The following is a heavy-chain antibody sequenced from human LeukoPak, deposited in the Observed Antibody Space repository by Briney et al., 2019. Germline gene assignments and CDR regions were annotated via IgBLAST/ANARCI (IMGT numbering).Heavy chain of an antibody. CDR3: ARGRRRITMVRGVICGDKFDY. D-gene: IGHD3-10*01. V-gene: IGHV4-39*07. J-gene: IGHJ4*02. CDR1: GGSISSSSYY. Sequence: SETLSLTCTVSGGSISSSSYYWGWIRQPPGKGLEWIGSIYYSGSTYYNPSLKSRVTISVGTSKNQFSLKLSSVTAADTAVYYCARGRRRITMVRGVICGDKFDYWGQGTLVTVSS. CDR2: IYYSGST.